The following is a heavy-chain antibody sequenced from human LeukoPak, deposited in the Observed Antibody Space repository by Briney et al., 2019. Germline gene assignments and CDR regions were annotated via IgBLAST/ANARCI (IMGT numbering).Heavy chain of an antibody. CDR2: ISSGGGYI. J-gene: IGHJ4*02. CDR3: ASLEYSSAYFDS. Sequence: AESLRLSCAASGFTFSSYSMHWVRQAPGKGREWVSSISSGGGYIYYGDSVKGRFHISTDNAEKSLSLQMHSLRAEDTAVYYCASLEYSSAYFDSWGQGALVTVSS. CDR1: GFTFSSYS. D-gene: IGHD6-6*01. V-gene: IGHV3-21*01.